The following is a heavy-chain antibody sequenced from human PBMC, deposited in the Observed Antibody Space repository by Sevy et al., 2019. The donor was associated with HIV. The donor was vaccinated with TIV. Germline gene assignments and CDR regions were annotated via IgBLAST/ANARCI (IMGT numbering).Heavy chain of an antibody. CDR2: MSPNTGAT. CDR3: ARGGNGDFWSYEYYYYGMDV. V-gene: IGHV1-8*01. J-gene: IGHJ6*02. CDR1: GYTFTTYD. D-gene: IGHD3-3*01. Sequence: ASVKVSCAAFGYTFTTYDINWVRQAPGQGLEWMGWMSPNTGATGFAQKFQCRVTLTRNKSITTAYMELSSLTYEDTAIYYCARGGNGDFWSYEYYYYGMDVWGQGTTVTVSS.